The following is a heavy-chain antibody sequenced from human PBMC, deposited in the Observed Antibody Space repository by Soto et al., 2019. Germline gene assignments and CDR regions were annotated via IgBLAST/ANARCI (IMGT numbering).Heavy chain of an antibody. V-gene: IGHV3-23*01. Sequence: GGSLRLSCAASGFTFSSYAMTWVRQAPGKGLEWVSGISGSGGSTYYADSVKGRFTISRDNSKNTLYLQMNSLRAEDTAVYYCANWGSGWTGYYYYYMDAWGKGTTVTVSS. CDR1: GFTFSSYA. CDR2: ISGSGGST. D-gene: IGHD6-19*01. J-gene: IGHJ6*03. CDR3: ANWGSGWTGYYYYYMDA.